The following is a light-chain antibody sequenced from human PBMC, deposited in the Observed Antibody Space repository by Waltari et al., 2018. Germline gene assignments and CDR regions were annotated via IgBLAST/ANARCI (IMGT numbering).Light chain of an antibody. CDR2: VNSDGSH. Sequence: QLVLTQSPSASASLGASVTLTCTLSSGHSSYAIAWHQQQPETGPRYLMKVNSDGSHSKGDGIPDRFSGSSSGAERYLTISSLQSEDEADYYCQTWGTGIRVFGGGTKLTVL. CDR3: QTWGTGIRV. J-gene: IGLJ2*01. CDR1: SGHSSYA. V-gene: IGLV4-69*01.